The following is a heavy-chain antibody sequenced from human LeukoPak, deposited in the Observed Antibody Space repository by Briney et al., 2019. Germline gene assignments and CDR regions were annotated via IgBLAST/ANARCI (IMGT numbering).Heavy chain of an antibody. Sequence: GGSLRLSCAASGFTFSNYNINWVRQAPGKGLEWVSCISSRGSYIYYADSVKGRFTISRDNADNSLYLQMNSLRAEDTAVYYCTKDGRVASAINRPTYYYGMYVWGQGTTVIVSS. CDR3: TKDGRVASAINRPTYYYGMYV. CDR2: ISSRGSYI. D-gene: IGHD5-18*01. J-gene: IGHJ6*02. CDR1: GFTFSNYN. V-gene: IGHV3-21*01.